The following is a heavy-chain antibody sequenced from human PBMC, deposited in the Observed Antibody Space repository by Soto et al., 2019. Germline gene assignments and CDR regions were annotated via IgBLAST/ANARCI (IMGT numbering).Heavy chain of an antibody. CDR1: GYTFTSCD. CDR3: ARGRYSSSLGLNYYGMDV. V-gene: IGHV1-8*01. D-gene: IGHD6-6*01. CDR2: MNPNSGNT. Sequence: ASVKVSCKASGYTFTSCDINWVRQATGQGLEWMGWMNPNSGNTGYAQKFQGRVTMARNTSISTAYMELSSLRSEDTAVYYCARGRYSSSLGLNYYGMDVWGQGTTVTVSS. J-gene: IGHJ6*02.